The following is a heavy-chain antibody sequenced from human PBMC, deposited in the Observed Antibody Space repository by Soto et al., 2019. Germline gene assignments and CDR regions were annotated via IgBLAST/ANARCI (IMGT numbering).Heavy chain of an antibody. CDR3: ARTRVAGDTKPDAFDI. V-gene: IGHV4-39*01. CDR2: IYYSGST. J-gene: IGHJ3*02. CDR1: GGSISSSSYY. Sequence: QLQLQESGPGLVKPSETLSLTCTVSGGSISSSSYYWGWIRQPPGKGVEWIGSIYYSGSTYYNPSLKSRVTISVATSKNQFSRKLSSVTAADTAVYYCARTRVAGDTKPDAFDIRGQGTMVTVSS. D-gene: IGHD6-19*01.